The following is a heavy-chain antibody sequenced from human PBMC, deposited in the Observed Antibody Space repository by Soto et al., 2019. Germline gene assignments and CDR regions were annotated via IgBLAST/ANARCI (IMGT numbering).Heavy chain of an antibody. D-gene: IGHD3-9*01. CDR3: ARSPDSLSLVHY. V-gene: IGHV1-2*02. J-gene: IGHJ4*02. Sequence: ASVKVSCKTSGYTFIAYYIHWVRQAPGQGLEWMGWSNPNSGGAKYAPKFQGRVTLTRDTSISTVCMELTRLTSDDTAIYYCARSPDSLSLVHYWGQGTL. CDR2: SNPNSGGA. CDR1: GYTFIAYY.